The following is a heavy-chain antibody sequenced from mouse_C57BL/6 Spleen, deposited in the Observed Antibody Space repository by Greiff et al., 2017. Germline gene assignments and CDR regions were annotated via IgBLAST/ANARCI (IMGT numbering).Heavy chain of an antibody. CDR2: IYPGDGDT. CDR1: GYAFSSSW. Sequence: QVQLKQSGPELVKPGASVKISCKASGYAFSSSWMNWVKQRPGKGLEWIGRIYPGDGDTNYNGKFKGKATLTADKSSSTAYMQLSSLTSEDSAVYFCAREGITTAYYYAMDYGGQGTSVTVSS. V-gene: IGHV1-82*01. J-gene: IGHJ4*01. CDR3: AREGITTAYYYAMDY. D-gene: IGHD2-4*01.